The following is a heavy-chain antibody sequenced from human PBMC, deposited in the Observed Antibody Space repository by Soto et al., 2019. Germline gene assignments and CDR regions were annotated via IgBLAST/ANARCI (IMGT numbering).Heavy chain of an antibody. J-gene: IGHJ2*01. CDR3: ASHDSGGSYGYFAL. V-gene: IGHV3-53*01. Sequence: EVQLVESGGGLIQPGESLRLSCAASGFTVSSKYMSWVRQAPRKGLEWGSVIYSSGTTYYADSVKGRFTIARDNSKNTLYLQMNSLRAEDTAVYYCASHDSGGSYGYFALWGRGTLVTVSS. CDR2: IYSSGTT. D-gene: IGHD4-17*01. CDR1: GFTVSSKY.